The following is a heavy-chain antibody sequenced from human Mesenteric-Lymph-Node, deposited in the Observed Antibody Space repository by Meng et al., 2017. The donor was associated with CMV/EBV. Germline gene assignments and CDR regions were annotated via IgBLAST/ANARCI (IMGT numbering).Heavy chain of an antibody. J-gene: IGHJ4*02. CDR2: ISSDGSKT. CDR1: GFTFSNYG. CDR3: GKGCNTFGYYIDY. D-gene: IGHD3-16*01. Sequence: GGSLRLSCAASGFTFSNYGMHWVRQAPGKGLEWVAIISSDGSKTHYAESLKGRFAIYRDNSKKTVYLQLYRSGDEDTAVYYCGKGCNTFGYYIDYWGRGTLVTVSS. V-gene: IGHV3-33*06.